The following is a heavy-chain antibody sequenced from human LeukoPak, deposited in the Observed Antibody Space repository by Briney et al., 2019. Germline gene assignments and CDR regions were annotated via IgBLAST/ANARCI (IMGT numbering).Heavy chain of an antibody. CDR3: AKDPGGPYYYYMDV. V-gene: IGHV3-30*18. D-gene: IGHD3-10*01. Sequence: PGRSLRLSCGAAGFTFSSYDMHWVRRAPGKGLEWVAGIRYDGRHTYHADSVKGRFTISRDNSKNTLYLQMNSLRAEDTAVYYCAKDPGGPYYYYMDVWGKGTTVTISS. CDR1: GFTFSSYD. CDR2: IRYDGRHT. J-gene: IGHJ6*03.